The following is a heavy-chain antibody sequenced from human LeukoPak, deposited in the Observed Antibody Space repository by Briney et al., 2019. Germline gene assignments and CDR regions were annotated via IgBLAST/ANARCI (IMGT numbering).Heavy chain of an antibody. V-gene: IGHV3-66*04. D-gene: IGHD1-26*01. Sequence: GGSLRLSCAASGFTVSSNYMSWVRQAPGKGLEWVSVIYSGGSTYYADSVKGRFTISRDNSKSTLYLQMNSLRAEDTAVYYCARHPRVGATDYWGQGTLVTVSS. J-gene: IGHJ4*02. CDR1: GFTVSSNY. CDR3: ARHPRVGATDY. CDR2: IYSGGST.